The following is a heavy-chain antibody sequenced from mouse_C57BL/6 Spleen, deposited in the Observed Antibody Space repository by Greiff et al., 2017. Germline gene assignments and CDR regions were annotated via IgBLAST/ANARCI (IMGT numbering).Heavy chain of an antibody. CDR3: ASGGYAMDY. CDR2: IYPGDGDT. Sequence: QVTLKESGPELVKPGASVKISCKASGYAFSSSWMNWVKQRPGKGLEWIGRIYPGDGDTNYNGKFKGKATLTADKSSSTAYMQLSSLTSEDSAVYFCASGGYAMDYWGQGTSVTVSS. J-gene: IGHJ4*01. V-gene: IGHV1-82*01. CDR1: GYAFSSSW.